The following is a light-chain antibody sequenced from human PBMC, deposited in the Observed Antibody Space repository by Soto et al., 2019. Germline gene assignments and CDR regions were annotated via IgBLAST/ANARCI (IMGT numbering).Light chain of an antibody. J-gene: IGLJ1*01. CDR2: EVS. Sequence: QSALAQPASVSGSPGQSITISCTGTSRDVGDYNSVSWYQQHPGKAPKLVIFEVSDRPSGVSNRFSGSKSGNTASLTISGLQPEDEADYYCSSYASGSIYVFGTGTKLTVL. V-gene: IGLV2-14*01. CDR1: SRDVGDYNS. CDR3: SSYASGSIYV.